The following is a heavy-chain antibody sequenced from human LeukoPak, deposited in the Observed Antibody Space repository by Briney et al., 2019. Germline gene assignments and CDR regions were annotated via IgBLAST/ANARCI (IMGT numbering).Heavy chain of an antibody. J-gene: IGHJ4*02. CDR2: ISGSGGST. CDR1: GFTFSSYA. CDR3: AKAAWAAMVHFDY. V-gene: IGHV3-23*01. Sequence: GGSLRLSCAASGFTFSSYAMSWVRHAPGKGLEWVSAISGSGGSTYYADSVKGRFTISRDNSKNTLYLQMNSPRAEDTAVYYCAKAAWAAMVHFDYWGQGTLVTVSS. D-gene: IGHD5-18*01.